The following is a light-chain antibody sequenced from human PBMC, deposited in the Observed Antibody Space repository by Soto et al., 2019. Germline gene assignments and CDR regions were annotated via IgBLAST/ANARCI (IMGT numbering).Light chain of an antibody. CDR3: QKYDSVPWT. CDR1: QGISIY. Sequence: DIQMTQSPSSLSASIGDRVTITCRASQGISIYLAWYQQKPGKVPKLLIFDASTLQSEVPSRFSGSGSGTDFTLIISSLQPEDVATYYCQKYDSVPWTFGQGTKVEIK. J-gene: IGKJ1*01. CDR2: DAS. V-gene: IGKV1-27*01.